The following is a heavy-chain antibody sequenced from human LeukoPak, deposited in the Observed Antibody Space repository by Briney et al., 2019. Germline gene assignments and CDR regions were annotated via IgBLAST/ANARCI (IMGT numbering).Heavy chain of an antibody. V-gene: IGHV3-33*01. CDR1: GFTFSSYG. D-gene: IGHD5-24*01. CDR2: IWYDGSNK. CDR3: ASSTITATLDY. J-gene: IGHJ4*02. Sequence: PGGSLRLSCAASGFTFSSYGMHWVRQAPGKGLEWVAVIWYDGSNKYYADSVKGRFTISRDNSKNTLYLQMNSLRAGNTAVYYCASSTITATLDYWGQGTLVTVSS.